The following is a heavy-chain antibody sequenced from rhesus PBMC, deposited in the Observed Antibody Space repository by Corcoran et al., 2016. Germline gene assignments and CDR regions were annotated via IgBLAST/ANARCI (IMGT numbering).Heavy chain of an antibody. V-gene: IGHV3-178*01. CDR1: GFTFSDYY. J-gene: IGHJ3*01. CDR3: ALRGGGGSWDDAFDF. Sequence: EVQLVESGGGLAKPGGSLRLSCAASGFTFSDYYMDWVRQAPGKGLEWVSHISNGGGSTWYADSVKGRFTISRENDKNTLYFKMNSLRAEDTAVYYCALRGGGGSWDDAFDFWGQGLRVTVSS. D-gene: IGHD6-25*01. CDR2: ISNGGGST.